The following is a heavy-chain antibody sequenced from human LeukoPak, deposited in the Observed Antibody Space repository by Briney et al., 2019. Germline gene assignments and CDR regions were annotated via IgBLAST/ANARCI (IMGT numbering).Heavy chain of an antibody. CDR3: ARDCLRLCLGVGGSCYSGRDAFDI. V-gene: IGHV1-18*04. CDR1: GYTFTSYG. J-gene: IGHJ3*02. D-gene: IGHD2-15*01. CDR2: ISAYDGKT. Sequence: GASVKVSCKASGYTFTSYGISWVRQAPGQGLEWMGWISAYDGKTNYAPKLQGRVTMTTDTSTSTAYMELRSLRSDDTAVYYCARDCLRLCLGVGGSCYSGRDAFDIWGQGTMVTVSS.